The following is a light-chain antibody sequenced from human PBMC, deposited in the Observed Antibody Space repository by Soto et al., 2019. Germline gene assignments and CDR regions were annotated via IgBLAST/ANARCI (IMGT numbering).Light chain of an antibody. Sequence: QSVLTQPPSASGTPGQRVTMSCSGSDSNIGSNSVNWYQHLPGTAPKLLMYSSVEWPSGVPDRFSGSKSGASASLAISGLQSEDEADYYCAAWDDSLNALMFGGGTKLTVL. V-gene: IGLV1-44*01. CDR2: SSV. CDR3: AAWDDSLNALM. CDR1: DSNIGSNS. J-gene: IGLJ3*02.